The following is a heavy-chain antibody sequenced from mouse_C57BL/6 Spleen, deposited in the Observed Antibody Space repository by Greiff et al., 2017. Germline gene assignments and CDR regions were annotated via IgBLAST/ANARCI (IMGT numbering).Heavy chain of an antibody. CDR3: AGEGSWRGFAY. V-gene: IGHV1-26*01. CDR2: INPNNGGT. CDR1: GYTFTDYY. J-gene: IGHJ3*01. Sequence: VQLQQSGPELVKPGASVKISCKASGYTFTDYYMNWVKQSHGKSLEWIGDINPNNGGTSYHQKFKGKATLTVDKSSSTAYLELRSLTSEASAVYYCAGEGSWRGFAYWGQGTLVTVSA.